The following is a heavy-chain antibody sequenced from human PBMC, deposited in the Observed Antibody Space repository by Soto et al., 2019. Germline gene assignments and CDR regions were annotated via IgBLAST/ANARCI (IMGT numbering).Heavy chain of an antibody. V-gene: IGHV1-69*01. Sequence: QVQLGQSGAEVKKPGSSVKVSCKASGGTFSSYAISWVRQAPGQGIEWMGGSIPIFGTANYAQKFQGRVTITADESTSTAYMELSSVSAEDTALYYCARYYYYDSSGYQNYYYYYGMDIWGRGTTVTVSS. J-gene: IGHJ6*02. CDR2: SIPIFGTA. CDR3: ARYYYYDSSGYQNYYYYYGMDI. D-gene: IGHD3-22*01. CDR1: GGTFSSYA.